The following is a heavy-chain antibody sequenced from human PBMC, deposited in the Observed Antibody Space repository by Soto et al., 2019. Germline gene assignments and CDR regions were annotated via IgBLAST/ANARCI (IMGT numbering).Heavy chain of an antibody. Sequence: GGSLRFSCAASGFIFSNYSLNWVRQAPGKGLEWVSAISGSGGSTYYADSVKGRFTISRDNSKNTLYLQMNSLRAEDTAVYYCAKGTGTTFRYNWFDPWGQGTLVTVSS. D-gene: IGHD1-7*01. J-gene: IGHJ5*02. V-gene: IGHV3-23*01. CDR1: GFIFSNYS. CDR3: AKGTGTTFRYNWFDP. CDR2: ISGSGGST.